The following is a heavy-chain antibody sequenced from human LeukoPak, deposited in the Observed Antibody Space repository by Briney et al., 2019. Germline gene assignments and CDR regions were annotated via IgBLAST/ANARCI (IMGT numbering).Heavy chain of an antibody. CDR1: GFTFSSYA. Sequence: GGSLRLSCAASGFTFSSYAMHWVRQAPGKGLKWVAVISYDGSNKYHADSVKGRFTISRDNSKNTLYLQMNSLRAEDTAVYYCASGRVWNLEYWGQGTLVTVSS. CDR2: ISYDGSNK. J-gene: IGHJ4*02. CDR3: ASGRVWNLEY. V-gene: IGHV3-30*04. D-gene: IGHD1-1*01.